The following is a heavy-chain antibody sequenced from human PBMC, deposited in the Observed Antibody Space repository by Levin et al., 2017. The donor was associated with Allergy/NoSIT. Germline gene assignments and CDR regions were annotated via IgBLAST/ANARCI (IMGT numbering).Heavy chain of an antibody. D-gene: IGHD3-10*01. V-gene: IGHV3-11*01. CDR1: GFTFSDHF. CDR2: VSSSGFTI. Sequence: GESLKISCAASGFTFSDHFMSWIRQAPGKGLEWVSYVSSSGFTIYYADSVKGRFTISRDNAKNSLYLQINSLRAEDTAVYYCARGQSGYFDYWGQGTLVTVSS. CDR3: ARGQSGYFDY. J-gene: IGHJ4*02.